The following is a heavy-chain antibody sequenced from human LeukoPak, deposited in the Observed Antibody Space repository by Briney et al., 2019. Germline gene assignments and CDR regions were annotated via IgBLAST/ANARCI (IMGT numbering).Heavy chain of an antibody. CDR2: IYHSGST. V-gene: IGHV4-38-2*01. J-gene: IGHJ5*02. CDR3: ARNSAAAANIWFDP. CDR1: GYSISSGYY. D-gene: IGHD6-13*01. Sequence: SETLSLTCAVSGYSISSGYYWGWIRQPPGKGLEWIGSIYHSGSTYYNPSLKSRVTISVDTSKNQFSLKLSSVTAADTAVYYCARNSAAAANIWFDPWGQGTLVTVSS.